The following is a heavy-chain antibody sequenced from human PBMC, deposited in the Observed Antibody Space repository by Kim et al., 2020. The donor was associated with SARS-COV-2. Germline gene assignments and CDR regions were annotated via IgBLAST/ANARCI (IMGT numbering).Heavy chain of an antibody. CDR3: ARDFKAADVGNSGYFDL. D-gene: IGHD4-4*01. V-gene: IGHV1-18*01. Sequence: ASVKVSCKASGYSFTNYGISWVRQAPGQGLEWMGWISGYKGNTAIAPKLQGRITLTADTSTSTAYMDLRSLRSDDTAVYYCARDFKAADVGNSGYFDLWGQGTLVTISS. J-gene: IGHJ4*02. CDR2: ISGYKGNT. CDR1: GYSFTNYG.